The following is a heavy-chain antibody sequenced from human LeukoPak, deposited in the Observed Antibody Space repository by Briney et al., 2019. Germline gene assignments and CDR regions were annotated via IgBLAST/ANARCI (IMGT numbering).Heavy chain of an antibody. CDR1: GFTFSSYG. CDR2: ITSSGSAI. CDR3: AKDSSITNPYYGMDV. D-gene: IGHD3-3*01. Sequence: QSGGSLRLSCAASGFTFSSYGMNWVRQAPGKGLEWVSYITSSGSAIYYADSVRGRFTITRDNAKNSLSLQMNSLRAEDTAVYSCAKDSSITNPYYGMDVWGQGTMVTVSS. J-gene: IGHJ6*02. V-gene: IGHV3-48*03.